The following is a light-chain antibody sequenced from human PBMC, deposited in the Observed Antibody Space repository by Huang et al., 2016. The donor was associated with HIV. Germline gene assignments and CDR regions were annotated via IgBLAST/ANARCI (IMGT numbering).Light chain of an antibody. CDR3: QQYGSSPIT. J-gene: IGKJ5*01. V-gene: IGKV3-20*01. Sequence: EIVLTQSPGTLSLSPGETATLSCRAGQSVDSNYLAWYQQTPGQAPRRLIQDASTRATGIPGRFSGSGSGTDFTLTISRLEPEDFAVYYCQQYGSSPITVGQGTRLEIK. CDR1: QSVDSNY. CDR2: DAS.